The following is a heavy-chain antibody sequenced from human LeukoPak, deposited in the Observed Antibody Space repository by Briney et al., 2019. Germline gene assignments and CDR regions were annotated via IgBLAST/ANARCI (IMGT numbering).Heavy chain of an antibody. V-gene: IGHV1-69*04. CDR2: IIPILGIA. Sequence: ASVTVSCKASGGTFSNFAISWVRQAPGQGLEWMGRIIPILGIANYAQKFQGRVTITADKSTSTAYMELSSLRSEDTAVYCCARVRDGMDVWGQGTTVTVSS. CDR3: ARVRDGMDV. J-gene: IGHJ6*02. CDR1: GGTFSNFA.